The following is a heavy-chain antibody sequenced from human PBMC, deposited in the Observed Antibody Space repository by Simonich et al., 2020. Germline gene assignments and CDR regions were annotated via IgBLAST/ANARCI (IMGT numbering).Heavy chain of an antibody. Sequence: EVQLVESGGGLVKPGGSLRLSCAASGFTFSSYSMNWVRQAPVNGLEWVSSISSSSSYIYHTDSVKGRFTISRDNAKNSLYLQMNSRRAEDTAVYYCARDVDTAMVFDYWGQGTLVTVSS. CDR2: ISSSSSYI. CDR1: GFTFSSYS. D-gene: IGHD5-18*01. V-gene: IGHV3-21*01. CDR3: ARDVDTAMVFDY. J-gene: IGHJ4*02.